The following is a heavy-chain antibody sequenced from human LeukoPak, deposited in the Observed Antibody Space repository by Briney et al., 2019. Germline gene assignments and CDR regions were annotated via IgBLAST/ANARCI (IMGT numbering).Heavy chain of an antibody. CDR1: GFTFSSYG. J-gene: IGHJ3*02. CDR3: ARCLGAYRDAFDI. Sequence: PGRSLRLSCAASGFTFSSYGMHWVRQAPGKGLEWVAVIWYDGSNKYYADSVKGRFTISRDNSKNTLYLQMNSLRAEDTAVYYCARCLGAYRDAFDIWGQGTMVTVSS. V-gene: IGHV3-33*01. D-gene: IGHD1-14*01. CDR2: IWYDGSNK.